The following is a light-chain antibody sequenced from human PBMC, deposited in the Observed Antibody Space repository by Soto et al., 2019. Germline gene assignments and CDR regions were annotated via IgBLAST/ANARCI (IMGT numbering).Light chain of an antibody. CDR1: SSDVGAYKY. Sequence: QSALTQPASVSGSPGQSITISCTGTSSDVGAYKYVSWYQQHPGKAPKLMIYEISNRPSGVSNRFSGSKSGNTASLTISGLHAEDEADYCCRSYTGGNTVIFGGGTKVTVL. V-gene: IGLV2-14*01. J-gene: IGLJ2*01. CDR3: RSYTGGNTVI. CDR2: EIS.